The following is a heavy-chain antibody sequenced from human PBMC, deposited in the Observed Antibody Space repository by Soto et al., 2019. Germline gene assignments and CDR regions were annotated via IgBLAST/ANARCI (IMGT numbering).Heavy chain of an antibody. Sequence: GGSLRLSCAASGFTFSSYSMNWVRQAPGKGLEWVSSISSSSSYIYYADSVKGRFTISRDNAKNSLYLQMNSLRAEDTAVYYCAREGSSGAVAGPWGQGTLVTVSS. CDR1: GFTFSSYS. V-gene: IGHV3-21*01. D-gene: IGHD6-19*01. CDR2: ISSSSSYI. J-gene: IGHJ4*02. CDR3: AREGSSGAVAGP.